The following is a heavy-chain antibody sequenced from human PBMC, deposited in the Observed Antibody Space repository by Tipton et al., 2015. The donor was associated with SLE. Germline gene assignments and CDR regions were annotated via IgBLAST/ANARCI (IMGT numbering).Heavy chain of an antibody. CDR2: IWYDGTLD. CDR3: AKDRFNSGGDFDY. Sequence: SLRLSCAASGFMFRNYGMHWVRQAPGKGLEWVAIIWYDGTLDYYADSVKGRFTISRDNSKNTLYLQMISLRAEDTGVYYCAKDRFNSGGDFDYWGQGTLVTVSS. V-gene: IGHV3-30*02. D-gene: IGHD4-23*01. CDR1: GFMFRNYG. J-gene: IGHJ4*02.